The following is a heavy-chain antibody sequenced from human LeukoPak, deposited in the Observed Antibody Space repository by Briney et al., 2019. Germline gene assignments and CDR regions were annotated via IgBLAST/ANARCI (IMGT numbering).Heavy chain of an antibody. D-gene: IGHD4-17*01. CDR3: ARHTGDYGDHDY. Sequence: PSETLSLACTVSGGSISSYYWSWIRQPAGKGLEWIGRIYTSGSTNYNPSLKSRVTISVETSKNQFSLKLSSVTAADTAVYYCARHTGDYGDHDYWGQGTLVTVSS. CDR1: GGSISSYY. J-gene: IGHJ4*02. V-gene: IGHV4-4*07. CDR2: IYTSGST.